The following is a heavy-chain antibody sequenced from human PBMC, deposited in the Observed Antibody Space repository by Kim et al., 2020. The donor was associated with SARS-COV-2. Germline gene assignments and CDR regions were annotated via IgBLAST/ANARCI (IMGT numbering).Heavy chain of an antibody. V-gene: IGHV3-7*03. CDR2: IKEDGSEK. Sequence: GGSLRLSCAASGFTFSRYWMSWVRQAPGKGLEWVATIKEDGSEKYCVDSVAGRFTISRDNAKNSLFLQMNSLRVEDTAVYYCARGASCSNWGQGALVTVSS. D-gene: IGHD2-2*01. CDR1: GFTFSRYW. CDR3: ARGASCSN. J-gene: IGHJ4*02.